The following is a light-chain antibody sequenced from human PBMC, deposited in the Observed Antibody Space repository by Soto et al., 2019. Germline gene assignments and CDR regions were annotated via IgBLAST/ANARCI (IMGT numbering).Light chain of an antibody. V-gene: IGKV1-27*01. Sequence: DIQMTQSPSSLSASVGDRVTFTCRASRGITNHLAWYQQKPGKVPKLLIYAASTLQSGVPSRFNGSESGTDFTLTISSLQPEDVATYFSLTYGSGLCTVDQVTKVEI. CDR2: AAS. CDR3: LTYGSGLCT. J-gene: IGKJ1*01. CDR1: RGITNH.